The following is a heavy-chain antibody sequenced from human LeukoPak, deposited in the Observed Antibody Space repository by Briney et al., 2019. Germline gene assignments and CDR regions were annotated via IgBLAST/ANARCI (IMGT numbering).Heavy chain of an antibody. Sequence: GASVKVSCKASGYTFTGYYMHWVRQAPGQGLEWMGIINPSGGSTSYAQKFQGRVTMTRDMSTSTVYMELSSLRSEDTAVYYCARDLLGDRGAFDIWGQGTMVTVSS. J-gene: IGHJ3*02. D-gene: IGHD1-14*01. CDR3: ARDLLGDRGAFDI. CDR1: GYTFTGYY. V-gene: IGHV1-46*01. CDR2: INPSGGST.